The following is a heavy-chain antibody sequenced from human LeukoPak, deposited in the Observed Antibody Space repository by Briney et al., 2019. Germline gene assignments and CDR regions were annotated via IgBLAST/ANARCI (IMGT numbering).Heavy chain of an antibody. CDR2: ISAYNGYT. D-gene: IGHD2-15*01. V-gene: IGHV1-18*01. CDR1: GYTFTSYG. Sequence: ASVKVSCKASGYTFTSYGISWVRQAPGQGLEWMGWISAYNGYTNYAQKLQGRVTLTTDTSTSTAYMELRSLRSDDTAVYYCAREGVVVISKGSFDYWGQGTLVTVSS. J-gene: IGHJ4*02. CDR3: AREGVVVISKGSFDY.